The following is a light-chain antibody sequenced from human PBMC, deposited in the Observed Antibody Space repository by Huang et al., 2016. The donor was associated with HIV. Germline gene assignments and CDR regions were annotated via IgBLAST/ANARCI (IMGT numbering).Light chain of an antibody. Sequence: EIVMTQSPATLSVSPGGGATLSCRASQNVRSNLAWYQQTPCQAPRLLIYDTSTRASGVPARFSGSGSGTEFTLTISGLQSEDFAVYYCQQYDNWPPGLTFGGGTKVEI. J-gene: IGKJ4*01. V-gene: IGKV3D-15*01. CDR3: QQYDNWPPGLT. CDR1: QNVRSN. CDR2: DTS.